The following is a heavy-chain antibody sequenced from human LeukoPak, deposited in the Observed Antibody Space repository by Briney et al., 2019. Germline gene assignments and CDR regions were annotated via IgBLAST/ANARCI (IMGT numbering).Heavy chain of an antibody. CDR1: GGSFSGYY. V-gene: IGHV4-34*01. CDR2: INHSGST. J-gene: IGHJ4*02. Sequence: PSETLSLTCAVYGGSFSGYYWSWIRQPPGKGLEWIGEINHSGSTNYNPSLKSRVTISVDTSKNQFSLKLSSVTAADTAVYYCARGGRAAAGMLDYWGQGTLVTVSS. CDR3: ARGGRAAAGMLDY. D-gene: IGHD6-13*01.